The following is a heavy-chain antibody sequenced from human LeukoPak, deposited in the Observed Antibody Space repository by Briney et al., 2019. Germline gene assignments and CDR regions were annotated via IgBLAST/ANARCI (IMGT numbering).Heavy chain of an antibody. CDR1: GFTFSSYA. J-gene: IGHJ4*02. V-gene: IGHV3-30*04. CDR3: AREVGQWLVSGY. CDR2: ISYDGSNK. D-gene: IGHD6-19*01. Sequence: GGSLRLSCAASGFTFSSYAMHWVRQAPGKGLEGVAVISYDGSNKYYADSVKGRFTISRDNSKNTLYLQMNSLRAEDTAVYYCAREVGQWLVSGYWGQGTLVTVSS.